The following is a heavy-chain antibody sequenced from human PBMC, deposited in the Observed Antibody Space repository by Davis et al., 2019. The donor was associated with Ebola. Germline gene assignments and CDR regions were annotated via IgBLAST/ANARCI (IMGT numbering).Heavy chain of an antibody. CDR2: INHSGST. D-gene: IGHD5-12*01. Sequence: MPSETLSPTCAVYGGSFSGYYWSWIRQPPGKGLEWIGEINHSGSTNYNPSLKSRVTISVDTSKNQFSLKLSSVTAADTAVYYCARTRGYSGYGLFDYWGQGTLVTVSS. J-gene: IGHJ4*02. CDR1: GGSFSGYY. CDR3: ARTRGYSGYGLFDY. V-gene: IGHV4-34*01.